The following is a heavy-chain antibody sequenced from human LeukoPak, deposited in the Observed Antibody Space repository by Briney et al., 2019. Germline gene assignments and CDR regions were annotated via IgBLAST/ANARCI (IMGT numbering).Heavy chain of an antibody. Sequence: PGGSLRLSCAASGFTFSSYSMNWVRQAPGKGLEWVSGINTSGGSTYYADSVKGRFTISRDNSKNKLYLQMNSLRAEDTAVYYCAKERYGSSLESFDIWGQGTMVTVSS. V-gene: IGHV3-23*01. CDR2: INTSGGST. D-gene: IGHD6-6*01. CDR3: AKERYGSSLESFDI. CDR1: GFTFSSYS. J-gene: IGHJ3*02.